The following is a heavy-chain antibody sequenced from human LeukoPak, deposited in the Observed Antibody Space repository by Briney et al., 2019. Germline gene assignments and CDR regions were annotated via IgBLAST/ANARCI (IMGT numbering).Heavy chain of an antibody. CDR2: INPNSGGT. D-gene: IGHD3-10*01. Sequence: ASVKVSCKASGYTFTGYYMHWVRQAPGQGLEWMGWINPNSGGTNYAQKFQGRVTMTRDTSISTAYMELSRLTSDDTAVYYCARALLLWFGDSMGYWGQGTLVTVSS. V-gene: IGHV1-2*02. CDR3: ARALLLWFGDSMGY. J-gene: IGHJ4*02. CDR1: GYTFTGYY.